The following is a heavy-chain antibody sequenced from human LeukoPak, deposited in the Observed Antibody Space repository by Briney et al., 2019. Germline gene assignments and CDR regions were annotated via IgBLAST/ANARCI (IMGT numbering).Heavy chain of an antibody. J-gene: IGHJ4*02. V-gene: IGHV1-2*02. Sequence: VSVNVSCKASGYTFIGYYLHWVRQAPGQGLEWMGWINPHNGDTNYAQKFQGRVTMTRDTSITTAYMGLSRLKSDDTAVYYCATVRDIVVGGGPYYFDYWGQGTLVTVSS. CDR3: ATVRDIVVGGGPYYFDY. CDR2: INPHNGDT. CDR1: GYTFIGYY. D-gene: IGHD2-15*01.